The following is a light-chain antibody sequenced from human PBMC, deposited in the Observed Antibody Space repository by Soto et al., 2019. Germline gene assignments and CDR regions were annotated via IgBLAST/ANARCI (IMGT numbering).Light chain of an antibody. V-gene: IGKV3-15*01. CDR3: QQYNNWRQT. CDR1: QGISSY. Sequence: TQSPSFMSASVGDRVTITCRASQGISSYLAWYQQKPGQAPRLLLYGASARATGVPARFSGSGSGTQFTLTISSLQSEDFAVYYCQQYNNWRQTFGQGTKVDIK. J-gene: IGKJ1*01. CDR2: GAS.